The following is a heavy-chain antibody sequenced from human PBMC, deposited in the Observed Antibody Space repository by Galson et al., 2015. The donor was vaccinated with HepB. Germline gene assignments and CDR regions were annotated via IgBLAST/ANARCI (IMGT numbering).Heavy chain of an antibody. D-gene: IGHD6-19*01. CDR3: AKDSADRYSNIAVAGTPWFDP. V-gene: IGHV3-23*01. CDR2: ISGSGGST. J-gene: IGHJ5*02. Sequence: SLRLSCAASGFTFSSYAMSWVRQAPGKGLEWVSAISGSGGSTYYADSVKGRFTISRDNSKNTLYLQMNSLRAEDTAVYYCAKDSADRYSNIAVAGTPWFDPWGQGTLVTVSS. CDR1: GFTFSSYA.